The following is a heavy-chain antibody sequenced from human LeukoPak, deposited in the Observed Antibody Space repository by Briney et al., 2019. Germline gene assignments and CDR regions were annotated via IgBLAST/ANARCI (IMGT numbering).Heavy chain of an antibody. CDR2: IKDGGIT. V-gene: IGHV4-34*01. J-gene: IGHJ4*02. D-gene: IGHD3-10*01. Sequence: PSETLSLTCAVYSGSFGGYYWSWIRLPPGKGLEWIGEIKDGGITNYNPSLRSRVTISKDTSNNQLSLKLHSATAADTAVYYCVRGFSGVVGDHWGQGTLVTVSS. CDR3: VRGFSGVVGDH. CDR1: SGSFGGYY.